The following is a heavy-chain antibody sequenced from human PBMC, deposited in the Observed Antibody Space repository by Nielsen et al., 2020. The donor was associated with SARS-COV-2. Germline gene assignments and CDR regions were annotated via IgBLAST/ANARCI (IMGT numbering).Heavy chain of an antibody. D-gene: IGHD6-19*01. CDR1: GFTFSSSW. CDR2: IYSGGDT. V-gene: IGHV3-53*04. CDR3: ATGIEVAGMVWDY. Sequence: GGSLRLSCVASGFTFSSSWMSWVRQAPGKGLEWVSTIYSGGDTYYADSVKGRFTISRHKSKNTLYLQMNSLRPEDTAVYYCATGIEVAGMVWDYWGQGALVTVSS. J-gene: IGHJ4*02.